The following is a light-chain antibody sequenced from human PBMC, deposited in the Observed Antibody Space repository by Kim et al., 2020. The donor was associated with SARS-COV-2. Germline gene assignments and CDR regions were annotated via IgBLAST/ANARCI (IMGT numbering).Light chain of an antibody. J-gene: IGLJ3*02. CDR3: CYYAGSYTWV. Sequence: LTISNTKNRSNVGGYNYVSEHHKHPNKAPKRMIYNATKRPSGFHDRFSGYVYGNTASLTISGLQTEDEAYYYCCYYAGSYTWVFGGGTQLTVL. CDR2: NAT. CDR1: RSNVGGYNY. V-gene: IGLV2-11*01.